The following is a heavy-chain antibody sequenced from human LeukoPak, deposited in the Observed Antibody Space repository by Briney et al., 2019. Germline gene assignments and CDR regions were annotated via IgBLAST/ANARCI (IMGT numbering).Heavy chain of an antibody. CDR1: GYTFTGYY. V-gene: IGHV1-2*02. CDR2: INPNSGGT. J-gene: IGHJ3*02. Sequence: ASVKVSCKASGYTFTGYYMHWVRQAPGEGLEWMGWINPNSGGTKYAQKFQGRVTMTRDTSINTPYMEVRRLTSDDTAVYYCARERGTLAVAGDAVDIWGQGTMVTVSS. D-gene: IGHD6-19*01. CDR3: ARERGTLAVAGDAVDI.